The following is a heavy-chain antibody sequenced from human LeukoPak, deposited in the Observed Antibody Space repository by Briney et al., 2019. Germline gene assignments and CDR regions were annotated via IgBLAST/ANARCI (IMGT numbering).Heavy chain of an antibody. Sequence: ASVNVSCKASGYIFPSYRISGVRQACGPGLEWMGWIRAYNGNTNDAQKLQGRVTMTTDTSTSTAYMELRSLRSDDTAVYYCAREGAWGFGGVIPYYFDYWGQGTLVTVSS. J-gene: IGHJ4*02. V-gene: IGHV1-18*01. D-gene: IGHD3-16*02. CDR2: IRAYNGNT. CDR3: AREGAWGFGGVIPYYFDY. CDR1: GYIFPSYR.